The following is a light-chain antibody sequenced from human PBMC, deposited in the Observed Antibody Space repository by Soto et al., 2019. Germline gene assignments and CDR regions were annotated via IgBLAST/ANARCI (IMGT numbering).Light chain of an antibody. CDR2: SNN. Sequence: QTVVTQPPSASGTPGQRVTISCSGSSSNIGSNTVNWYQQLPGTAPKLLIYSNNQRPSGVPDRFSGSKSGTSASLAISGLRSEDEADYYCAAWDDSLSVVVFGGGTKLTVL. CDR1: SSNIGSNT. J-gene: IGLJ2*01. V-gene: IGLV1-44*01. CDR3: AAWDDSLSVVV.